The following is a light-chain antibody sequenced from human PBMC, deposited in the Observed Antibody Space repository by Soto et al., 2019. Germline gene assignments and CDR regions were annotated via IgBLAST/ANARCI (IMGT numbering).Light chain of an antibody. CDR3: QKYNPVPRT. J-gene: IGKJ1*01. V-gene: IGKV1-27*01. CDR2: AAS. Sequence: DIQMTQSPSSLSASVGDRVTITCRASQGISHFLAWYQQKPGKVPKLLIYAASILQSGVPPRFSDSGSGTEFTLTISSLQPEDVATYYCQKYNPVPRTFGQGGKVDI. CDR1: QGISHF.